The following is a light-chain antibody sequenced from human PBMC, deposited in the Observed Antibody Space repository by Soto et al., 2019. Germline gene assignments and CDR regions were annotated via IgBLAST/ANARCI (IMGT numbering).Light chain of an antibody. CDR3: QKYDSAPEA. J-gene: IGKJ1*01. CDR1: QGISNS. Sequence: DIQMTQSPSSLSASVGDRVTITCRASQGISNSLAWYQQEPGKVPKLLIYDASTLQSGVSTRFSGSGSGTDFTLTISSLRPEDVANYYCQKYDSAPEAFGQGTKVEIK. CDR2: DAS. V-gene: IGKV1-27*01.